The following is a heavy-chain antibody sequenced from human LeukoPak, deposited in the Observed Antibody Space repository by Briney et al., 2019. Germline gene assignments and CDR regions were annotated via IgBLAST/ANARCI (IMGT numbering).Heavy chain of an antibody. CDR2: ISSSSSYI. Sequence: PGGSLRLSCAASGFTFSSYSMNWVRQAPGKGLEWVSSISSSSSYIYYADSVKGRFTISRDNAKNSLYLQMNTLRPEDTAVYYCARERNVAVVTAFDVWGQGTKVTVSS. D-gene: IGHD2-2*01. V-gene: IGHV3-21*01. CDR1: GFTFSSYS. J-gene: IGHJ3*01. CDR3: ARERNVAVVTAFDV.